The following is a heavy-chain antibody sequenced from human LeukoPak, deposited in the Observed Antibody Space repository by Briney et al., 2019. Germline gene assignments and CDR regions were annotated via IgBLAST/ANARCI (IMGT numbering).Heavy chain of an antibody. Sequence: GGSLRLSCAASGFTFSSYGMHWVRQAPGKGLEWVAFIRYDGSNKYYADSVKGRFTISRDNSKNTLYLQMNSLRAEDTAVYYCTRVSGRFSAGTAEHFQHWGQGTLVTVSS. CDR2: IRYDGSNK. D-gene: IGHD3-3*01. CDR1: GFTFSSYG. J-gene: IGHJ1*01. CDR3: TRVSGRFSAGTAEHFQH. V-gene: IGHV3-30*02.